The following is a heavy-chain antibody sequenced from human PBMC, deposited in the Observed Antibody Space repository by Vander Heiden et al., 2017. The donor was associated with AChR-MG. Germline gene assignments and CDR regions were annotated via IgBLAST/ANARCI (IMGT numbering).Heavy chain of an antibody. CDR2: IIPIFGTA. V-gene: IGHV1-69*06. J-gene: IGHJ6*04. Sequence: QVQLVQSGAEVKKPGSSVKVSCKASGGTFSSYAISWVRQAPGQGLEWMGGIIPIFGTANYAQKFQGRVTITADKSTSTAYMELSSLRSEDTAVYYCAREQAEDIVVVPAAMGLVLDVWGKGTTVTVSS. D-gene: IGHD2-2*01. CDR3: AREQAEDIVVVPAAMGLVLDV. CDR1: GGTFSSYA.